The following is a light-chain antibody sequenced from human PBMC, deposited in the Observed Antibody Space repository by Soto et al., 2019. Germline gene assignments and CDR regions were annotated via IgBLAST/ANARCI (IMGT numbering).Light chain of an antibody. CDR1: QSVSNN. CDR2: NAS. CDR3: QQYNTWPLT. Sequence: EIVMPQSPATLSVSPGERAPLSCRASQSVSNNLAWYQQKPGQAPRLLIYNASTRPTGLPARFSGSGSGTEFTLTISSLQSEDFAVYYCQQYNTWPLTFGGGTKVEI. V-gene: IGKV3-15*01. J-gene: IGKJ4*01.